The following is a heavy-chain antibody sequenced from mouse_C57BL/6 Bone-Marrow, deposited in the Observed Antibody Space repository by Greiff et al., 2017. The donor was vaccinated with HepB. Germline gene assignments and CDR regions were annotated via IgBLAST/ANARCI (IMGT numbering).Heavy chain of an antibody. CDR2: IFPGSGST. V-gene: IGHV1-75*01. D-gene: IGHD1-1*01. CDR1: GYTFTDYY. Sequence: VQLQQSGPELVKPGASVKISCKASGYTFTDYYINWVKQRPGQGLEWIGWIFPGSGSTYYNEKFKGKATLTVYKSSSTAYMLLSSLTSEDSAVYFCARVEAYYYGSSYGGYWGQGTTLTVSS. CDR3: ARVEAYYYGSSYGGY. J-gene: IGHJ2*01.